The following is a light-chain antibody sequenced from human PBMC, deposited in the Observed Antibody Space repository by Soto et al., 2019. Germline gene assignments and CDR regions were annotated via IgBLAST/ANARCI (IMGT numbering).Light chain of an antibody. Sequence: EIVLTQSPATLSLSPGERATLSCRASQSVSSYLAWYQQKPGQAPRLLIYDASNRATGIPARFSRSGSGTDFTLTISSLEPEDFAVYYCQQRSNWPPWTFVQGTKVEIK. CDR2: DAS. CDR3: QQRSNWPPWT. V-gene: IGKV3-11*01. CDR1: QSVSSY. J-gene: IGKJ1*01.